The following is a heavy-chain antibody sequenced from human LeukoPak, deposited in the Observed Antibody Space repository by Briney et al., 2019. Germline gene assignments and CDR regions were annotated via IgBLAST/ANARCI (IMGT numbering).Heavy chain of an antibody. J-gene: IGHJ4*02. V-gene: IGHV4-34*01. CDR1: GGSFSGYY. CDR3: ARGPVWWPGLRYFDY. Sequence: SETLSLTCAVYGGSFSGYYWSWIRQPPGKGLEWIGEINHSGSTNYNPSLKSRVTISVDTSKNQFSLKLSSVTAADTAVYYCARGPVWWPGLRYFDYWGQGTLVTVSS. CDR2: INHSGST. D-gene: IGHD2-8*02.